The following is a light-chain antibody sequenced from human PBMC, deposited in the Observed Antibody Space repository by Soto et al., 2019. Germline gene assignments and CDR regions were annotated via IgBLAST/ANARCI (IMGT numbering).Light chain of an antibody. Sequence: DIQLTQSPSFLSASVGDRVTITCRASQGISSYLAWYQQPPGKAPKLLIYGASTLQRGVSSRFSGSGSGTEFTLTFSSLQPEDFATYYCQHLNTYPRTFGQGTKLEVK. CDR1: QGISSY. CDR2: GAS. J-gene: IGKJ2*01. V-gene: IGKV1-9*01. CDR3: QHLNTYPRT.